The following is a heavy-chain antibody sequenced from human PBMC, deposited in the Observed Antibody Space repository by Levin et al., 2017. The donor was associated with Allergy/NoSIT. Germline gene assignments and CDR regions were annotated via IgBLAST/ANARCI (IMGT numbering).Heavy chain of an antibody. V-gene: IGHV3-30*04. D-gene: IGHD6-19*01. CDR3: ARDPRWGSSGWSKYGMDV. J-gene: IGHJ6*02. Sequence: GESLKISCAASGFTFSSYAMHWVRQAPGKGLEWVAVISYDGSNKYYADSVKGRFTISRDNSKNTLYLQMNSLRAEDTAVYYCARDPRWGSSGWSKYGMDVWGQGTTVTVSS. CDR1: GFTFSSYA. CDR2: ISYDGSNK.